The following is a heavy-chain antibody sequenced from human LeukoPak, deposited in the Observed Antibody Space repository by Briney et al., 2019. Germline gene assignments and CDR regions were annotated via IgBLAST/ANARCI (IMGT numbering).Heavy chain of an antibody. CDR2: IYHSGST. CDR1: GGSISSSNW. CDR3: ARLSPIAVAALYFDY. D-gene: IGHD6-19*01. V-gene: IGHV4-4*02. Sequence: PSGTLSLTCAVSGGSISSSNWWSWVRQPPGKGLEWIGEIYHSGSTKYNPSLKSRVTMSVDKSKNQFSLKLSSVTAADTAVYYCARLSPIAVAALYFDYWGQGTLVTVSS. J-gene: IGHJ4*02.